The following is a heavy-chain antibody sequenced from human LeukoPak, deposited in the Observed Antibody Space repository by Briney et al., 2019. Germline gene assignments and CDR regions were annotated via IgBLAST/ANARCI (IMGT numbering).Heavy chain of an antibody. Sequence: ASVKVSCKASGYTFTGYYMHWVRQAPGQGLEWMGWINPNSGGTNYAQKFQGRVTMTRDTSISTAYMELSSLRSEDTAVYYCATVLGSHYDILTGGYFDYWGQGTLVTVSS. CDR1: GYTFTGYY. CDR3: ATVLGSHYDILTGGYFDY. V-gene: IGHV1-2*02. CDR2: INPNSGGT. D-gene: IGHD3-9*01. J-gene: IGHJ4*02.